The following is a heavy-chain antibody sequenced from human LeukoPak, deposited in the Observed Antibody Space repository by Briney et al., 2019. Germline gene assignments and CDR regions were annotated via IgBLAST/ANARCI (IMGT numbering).Heavy chain of an antibody. CDR2: IYYSGST. V-gene: IGHV4-39*07. CDR1: GGSISSSSYY. D-gene: IGHD3-22*01. CDR3: ARGGYYDSSGYCDAFDI. Sequence: SETLSLTCTVSGGSISSSSYYWGWIRQPPGKGLEWIGSIYYSGSTYYNPSLKSRVTISVDTSKNQFSLKLSSVTAADTAVYYCARGGYYDSSGYCDAFDIWGQGTMVTVSS. J-gene: IGHJ3*02.